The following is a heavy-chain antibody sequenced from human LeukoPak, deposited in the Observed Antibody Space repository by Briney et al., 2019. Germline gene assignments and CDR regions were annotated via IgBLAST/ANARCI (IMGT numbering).Heavy chain of an antibody. Sequence: GGSLRLSCAASGFIFSDYYMSWIRQAPGKGLEWVSYISSSGSNIYYADSVKGRFTISRDNAKNSLYLRMNSLRAEDTAVYYCARVGSVVTFWYFDLWGRGTLVTVSS. CDR2: ISSSGSNI. V-gene: IGHV3-11*04. CDR3: ARVGSVVTFWYFDL. J-gene: IGHJ2*01. D-gene: IGHD4-23*01. CDR1: GFIFSDYY.